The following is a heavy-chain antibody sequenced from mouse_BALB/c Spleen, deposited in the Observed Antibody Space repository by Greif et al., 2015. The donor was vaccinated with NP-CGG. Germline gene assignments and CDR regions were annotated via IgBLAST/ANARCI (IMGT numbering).Heavy chain of an antibody. CDR3: ARDGRGFAY. CDR2: ISDGGSYT. J-gene: IGHJ3*01. V-gene: IGHV5-4*02. Sequence: EVMLVESGGGLVKPGGSLKLSCAASGFTFSDYYMYWVRQTPEKRLEWVATISDGGSYTYYPDSVKGRFTISRDDAKNNLYLQMSSLKSEDTAVYYCARDGRGFAYWGQGTLVTVSA. CDR1: GFTFSDYY.